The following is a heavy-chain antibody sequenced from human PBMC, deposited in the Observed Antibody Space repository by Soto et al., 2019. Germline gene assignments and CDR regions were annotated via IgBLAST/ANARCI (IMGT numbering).Heavy chain of an antibody. J-gene: IGHJ4*02. CDR1: GYAFTSYG. V-gene: IGHV1-18*01. CDR3: AREGLLGY. CDR2: ISGYNGNT. Sequence: QVRLVQSGAEVKQPGASVKVSCKASGYAFTSYGFSWVRQAPGQGLEWMGWISGYNGNTNYAQNLQGRVTLTTETSTSTGYMELRNLRSDDTAVYYCAREGLLGYWGQGTLVTVSS. D-gene: IGHD2-15*01.